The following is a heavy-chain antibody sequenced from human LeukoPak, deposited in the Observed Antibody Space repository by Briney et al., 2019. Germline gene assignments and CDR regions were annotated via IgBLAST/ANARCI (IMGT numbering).Heavy chain of an antibody. Sequence: PGGSLRLSCAASGFTFSGSAMHWVRQASGKGLEWVGRIRSKANSYATAYAASVKGRFTISRDDSKNTAYLQMNSLRAEDTAVYYCAELGITMIGGVWDKGTTVTISS. V-gene: IGHV3-73*01. CDR3: AELGITMIGGV. CDR1: GFTFSGSA. CDR2: IRSKANSYAT. J-gene: IGHJ6*04. D-gene: IGHD3-10*02.